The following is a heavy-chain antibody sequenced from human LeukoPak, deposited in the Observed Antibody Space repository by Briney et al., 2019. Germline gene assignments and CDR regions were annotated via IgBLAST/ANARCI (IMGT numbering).Heavy chain of an antibody. Sequence: PGGSLRLSCAASGFTFSSYGMHWVRQAPGKGLEWVAVIWHDGGNKYYADSVKGRFTISRDNSKNTMSLQMDSLRAEDTAMYYCAAHHYGSGRRSYYFDYWGQGTLVTVSS. J-gene: IGHJ4*02. CDR1: GFTFSSYG. V-gene: IGHV3-33*01. CDR3: AAHHYGSGRRSYYFDY. CDR2: IWHDGGNK. D-gene: IGHD3-10*01.